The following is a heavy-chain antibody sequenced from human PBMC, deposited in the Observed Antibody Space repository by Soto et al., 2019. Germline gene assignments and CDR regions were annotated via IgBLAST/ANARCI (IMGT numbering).Heavy chain of an antibody. CDR2: INPNSGGT. Sequence: ASVKVSCKASGYTFTGYYMHWVRQAPGQGLEWMGWINPNSGGTNYAQKFQGWVTMTRDTSISTAYMELSRLRSDDTAVYYCATVIGKPRGRYSAGYYGMDVWGQGTTVTVSS. CDR1: GYTFTGYY. V-gene: IGHV1-2*04. J-gene: IGHJ6*02. D-gene: IGHD3-16*02. CDR3: ATVIGKPRGRYSAGYYGMDV.